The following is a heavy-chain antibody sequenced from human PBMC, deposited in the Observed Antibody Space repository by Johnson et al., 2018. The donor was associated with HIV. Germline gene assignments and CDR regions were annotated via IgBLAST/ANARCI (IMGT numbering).Heavy chain of an antibody. Sequence: QVQLVESGGGVVQPGGSLRLSCAASGFTFSSYAMHWVRQAPGKGLEWVAVISYDGSNKYYADSVRGRFTISRDNSKNTLYLQMNSLRAEDTVVYYCAREGVVATITDAFDMWGLGTLVTVSS. CDR2: ISYDGSNK. CDR1: GFTFSSYA. V-gene: IGHV3-30*04. J-gene: IGHJ3*02. CDR3: AREGVVATITDAFDM. D-gene: IGHD5-12*01.